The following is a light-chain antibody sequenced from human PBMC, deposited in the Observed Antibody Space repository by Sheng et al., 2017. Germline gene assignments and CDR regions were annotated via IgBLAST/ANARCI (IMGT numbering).Light chain of an antibody. J-gene: IGKJ2*03. CDR1: QSVRSN. CDR3: QQYNNWPPYS. Sequence: EIVMTQSPATLSVSPGERATLSCRASQSVRSNLAWYQQRPGQVPRLLIYGASTRVTGIPARFSGSGSGTEFTLTITSLQSEDSAVYYCQQYNNWPPYSFGQGTKLEIK. CDR2: GAS. V-gene: IGKV3-15*01.